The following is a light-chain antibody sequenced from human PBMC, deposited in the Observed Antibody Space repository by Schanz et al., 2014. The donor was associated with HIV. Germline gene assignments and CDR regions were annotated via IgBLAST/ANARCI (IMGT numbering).Light chain of an antibody. CDR3: SSHAGSNKV. Sequence: QSALTQPASVSGSPGQSVSISCSGSNADVGGYDYVAWYQQHPGKAPKLMIYDVSSRPSGVSNRFSGSKSGNTASLTVSGLQAEDEADYYCSSHAGSNKVFGGGTKLTVL. CDR2: DVS. CDR1: NADVGGYDY. J-gene: IGLJ2*01. V-gene: IGLV2-14*03.